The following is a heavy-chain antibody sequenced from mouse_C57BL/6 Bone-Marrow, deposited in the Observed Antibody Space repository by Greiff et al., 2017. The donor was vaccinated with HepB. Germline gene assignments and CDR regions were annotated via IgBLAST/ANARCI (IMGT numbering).Heavy chain of an antibody. D-gene: IGHD2-3*01. V-gene: IGHV1-82*01. CDR2: IYPGDGDT. CDR1: GYAFSSSW. Sequence: VQLQQSGPELVKPGASVKISCKASGYAFSSSWMNWVKQRPGKGLEWIGRIYPGDGDTNYNGKFKGKATLTADKSSSTAYMQLSSLTSEDSAVYFCARKGWLLTYWGQGTLVTVSA. CDR3: ARKGWLLTY. J-gene: IGHJ3*01.